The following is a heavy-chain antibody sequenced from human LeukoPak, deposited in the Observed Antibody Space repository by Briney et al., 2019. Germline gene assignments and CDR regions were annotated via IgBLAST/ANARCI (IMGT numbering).Heavy chain of an antibody. J-gene: IGHJ4*02. CDR2: IYYSGST. V-gene: IGHV4-59*01. Sequence: SETLSLTCTVSGGSISSYYWSWTRQPPGKGLEWIGYIYYSGSTNYNPSLKSRVTISVDTSKNQFSLKLSSVTAADTAVYYCARDTLDYFDYWGQGTLVTVSS. CDR1: GGSISSYY. CDR3: ARDTLDYFDY.